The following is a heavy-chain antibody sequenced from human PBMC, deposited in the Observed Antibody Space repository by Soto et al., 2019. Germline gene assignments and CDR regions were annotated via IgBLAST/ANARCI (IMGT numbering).Heavy chain of an antibody. D-gene: IGHD3-10*01. Sequence: GGSLRLSCVASGFTFSTYWMHLVRQAPGKGLVWVSRINTDGSTTNYADSVNGRFTISRDNAKNTLYLQMNSLRAEDTAVYYCARGGNNSGTRSFDYWGKGTLVTVSS. CDR2: INTDGSTT. J-gene: IGHJ4*02. CDR3: ARGGNNSGTRSFDY. CDR1: GFTFSTYW. V-gene: IGHV3-74*01.